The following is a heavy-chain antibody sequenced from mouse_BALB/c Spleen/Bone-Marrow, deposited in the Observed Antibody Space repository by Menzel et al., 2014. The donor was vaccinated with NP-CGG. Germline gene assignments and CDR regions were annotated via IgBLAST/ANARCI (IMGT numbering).Heavy chain of an antibody. CDR3: ARDYRYDGFAY. Sequence: VQRVESGAELAKTGASVKMSCKASGYTFTSYWMHWVKQRPGQGLEWIGYINPSTGYTEYNQKFKDKATLTADKSSSTAYMQLSSLTSEDSAVYYCARDYRYDGFAYWGQGTLVTVSA. V-gene: IGHV1-7*01. D-gene: IGHD2-14*01. CDR2: INPSTGYT. J-gene: IGHJ3*01. CDR1: GYTFTSYW.